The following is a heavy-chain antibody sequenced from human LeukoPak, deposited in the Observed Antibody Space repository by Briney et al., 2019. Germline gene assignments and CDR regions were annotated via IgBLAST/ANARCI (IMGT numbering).Heavy chain of an antibody. J-gene: IGHJ4*02. V-gene: IGHV3-23*01. CDR3: AKPRSVTYGGNFDS. CDR2: ISGSGGST. D-gene: IGHD4-23*01. Sequence: PGGSLRLSCAASGFTFSNYGIHWVRQAPGKGLEWVSAISGSGGSTYYADSVKGRLTISRDNSKNTLYLQVNSLRAEDTAVYYCAKPRSVTYGGNFDSWGQGTLVTVSS. CDR1: GFTFSNYG.